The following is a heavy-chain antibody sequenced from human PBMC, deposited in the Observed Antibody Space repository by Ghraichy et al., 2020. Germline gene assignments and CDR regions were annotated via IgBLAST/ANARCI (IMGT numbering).Heavy chain of an antibody. J-gene: IGHJ6*02. V-gene: IGHV4-61*01. CDR2: IYYSGST. Sequence: SETLSLTCTVSGGSVSSGSYYWSWIRQPPGKGLEWIGYIYYSGSTNYNPSLKSRVTISVDTSKNQFSLKLSSVTAADTAVYYCARDPLWFRELLPSYYYYGMDVWGQGTTVTVSS. CDR3: ARDPLWFRELLPSYYYYGMDV. D-gene: IGHD3-10*01. CDR1: GGSVSSGSYY.